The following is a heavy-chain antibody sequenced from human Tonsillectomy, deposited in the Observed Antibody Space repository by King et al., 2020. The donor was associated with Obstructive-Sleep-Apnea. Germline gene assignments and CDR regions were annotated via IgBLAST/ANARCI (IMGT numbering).Heavy chain of an antibody. CDR3: ARNAGFGELSAFDI. J-gene: IGHJ3*02. V-gene: IGHV4-31*03. Sequence: VQLQESGPGLVKPSQTLSLTCTVSGGSISSGGYFWSWIRQHPGNGLEWIGYIYYSGSTYYNPSLKSRVTISVDTSKNQFSLHLSSVTAADTAVYYCARNAGFGELSAFDIWGQGTMVTVSS. CDR1: GGSISSGGYF. D-gene: IGHD3-10*01. CDR2: IYYSGST.